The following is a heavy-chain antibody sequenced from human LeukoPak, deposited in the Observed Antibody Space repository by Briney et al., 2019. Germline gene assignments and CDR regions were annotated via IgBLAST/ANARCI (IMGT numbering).Heavy chain of an antibody. Sequence: SVKVSCKASGGTFISYAISWVRQAPGQGLEWMGGIIPIFGTANYAQKFQGRVTITADESTSTAYMELSSLRSEDTAVYYCARGEAPGTVFGGMAVWGQGTAVTVSS. CDR3: ARGEAPGTVFGGMAV. J-gene: IGHJ6*02. D-gene: IGHD3-16*01. V-gene: IGHV1-69*13. CDR1: GGTFISYA. CDR2: IIPIFGTA.